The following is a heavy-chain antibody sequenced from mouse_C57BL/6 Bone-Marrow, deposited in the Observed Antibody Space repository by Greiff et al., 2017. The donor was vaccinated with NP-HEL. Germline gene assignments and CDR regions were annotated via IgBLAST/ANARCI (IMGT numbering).Heavy chain of an antibody. V-gene: IGHV1-61*01. D-gene: IGHD3-2*02. CDR3: ARTAQALAY. CDR2: IYPSDSAT. CDR1: GYTFTSYW. Sequence: VQLQQPGAELVRPGSSVKLSCKASGYTFTSYWMDWVKQRPGQGLEWIGNIYPSDSATHYNQKFKDKATLTVDKSSSTAYMQLSSLTSEDSAVYYGARTAQALAYWGQGTLVTVSA. J-gene: IGHJ3*01.